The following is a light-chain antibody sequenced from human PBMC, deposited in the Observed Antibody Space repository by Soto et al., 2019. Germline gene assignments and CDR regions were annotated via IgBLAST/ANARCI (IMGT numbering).Light chain of an antibody. CDR1: TSKIGSNT. J-gene: IGLJ3*02. CDR3: AAWDDSLNGWV. V-gene: IGLV1-44*01. Sequence: QAVVTQPPSASGTPGQRVTISCSGSTSKIGSNTVNWYQQLPGTAPKLLIYTNNQRPSGVPDRFSGSKSGTSASLAISGLQSEDEADYYCAAWDDSLNGWVFGGGTKLTVL. CDR2: TNN.